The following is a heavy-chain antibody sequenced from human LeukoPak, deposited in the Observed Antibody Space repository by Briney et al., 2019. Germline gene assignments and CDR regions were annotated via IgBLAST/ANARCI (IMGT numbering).Heavy chain of an antibody. Sequence: GRSLRLSCAASGFTFSGYAMHWVRQAPGKGLEWVSVIYSGGSTYYADSVKGRFIISRDNSKNTLYLQMNSLRAEDTAVYYCVPRSRGMDVWGQGTTVIVSS. CDR2: IYSGGST. CDR3: VPRSRGMDV. D-gene: IGHD3-10*01. J-gene: IGHJ6*02. CDR1: GFTFSGYA. V-gene: IGHV3-53*01.